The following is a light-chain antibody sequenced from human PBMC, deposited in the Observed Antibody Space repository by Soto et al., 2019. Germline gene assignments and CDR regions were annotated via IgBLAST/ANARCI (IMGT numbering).Light chain of an antibody. Sequence: DIQMTQSPPSLFVSIGDRVTITCRASQGIGNSLAWYQQKPGTVPKLLIYSASTLQSGVPSRFSGSGSGTDFTLTISSLQPEDVAAYYCQKYNTVPATFGQGTRLEIK. V-gene: IGKV1-27*01. J-gene: IGKJ5*01. CDR3: QKYNTVPAT. CDR2: SAS. CDR1: QGIGNS.